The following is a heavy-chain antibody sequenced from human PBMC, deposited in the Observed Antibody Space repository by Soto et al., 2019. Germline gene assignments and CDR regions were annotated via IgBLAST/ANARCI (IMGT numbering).Heavy chain of an antibody. J-gene: IGHJ6*02. CDR2: ISGSGGST. D-gene: IGHD3-3*01. CDR1: GFTFSSYA. V-gene: IGHV3-23*01. Sequence: EVQLLESGGGLVQPGGSLRLSCAASGFTFSSYAMSWARQAPGKGLEWVSAISGSGGSTYYADSVKGRFTISRDNSKNTLYLQMNSLRAEDTAVYYCAKYDFWSGYHYYYYGMDVWGQGTTVTVSS. CDR3: AKYDFWSGYHYYYYGMDV.